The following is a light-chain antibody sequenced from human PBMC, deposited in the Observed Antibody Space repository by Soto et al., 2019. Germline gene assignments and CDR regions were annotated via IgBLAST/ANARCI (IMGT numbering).Light chain of an antibody. V-gene: IGKV1-27*01. Sequence: DIQMTQSPSSLSASVGDRVTITCRASQGISNYIAWYQQKPGKAPKLLISAASTLQSGVPSRFSGSGSGTYITLTISSLQPEDVATYSCQKYNSVPLFGPGTKVDIK. CDR2: AAS. CDR3: QKYNSVPL. CDR1: QGISNY. J-gene: IGKJ3*01.